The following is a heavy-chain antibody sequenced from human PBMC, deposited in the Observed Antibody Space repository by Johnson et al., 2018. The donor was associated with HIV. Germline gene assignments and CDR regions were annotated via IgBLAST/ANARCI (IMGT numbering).Heavy chain of an antibody. J-gene: IGHJ3*02. Sequence: VQLVESGGGVVQPGRSLRLSCAASGFTFSSYGMSWVRQAPGKGLAWVSGINWNGVRTAYPDSMKGRFTISRDNAKNSLYLQMNSLKTEDTAVYYCTTAAAAPYAFDIWGQGTMVTVSS. CDR1: GFTFSSYG. D-gene: IGHD6-13*01. CDR2: INWNGVRT. V-gene: IGHV3-20*04. CDR3: TTAAAAPYAFDI.